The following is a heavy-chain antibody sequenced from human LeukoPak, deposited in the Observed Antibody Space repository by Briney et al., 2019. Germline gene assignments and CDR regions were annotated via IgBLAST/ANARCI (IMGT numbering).Heavy chain of an antibody. V-gene: IGHV4-4*07. CDR2: IYTSGST. CDR3: AREKPSYYDFWSGVDYFDY. D-gene: IGHD3-3*01. J-gene: IGHJ4*02. Sequence: SETLSLTCTVSGGSISSYYWSWIRQPAGKGLEWIGRIYTSGSTNYNPSLKSRVTMSVDTSKNQFSLKLSSVTAADTAVYYCAREKPSYYDFWSGVDYFDYWGQGTLATVSS. CDR1: GGSISSYY.